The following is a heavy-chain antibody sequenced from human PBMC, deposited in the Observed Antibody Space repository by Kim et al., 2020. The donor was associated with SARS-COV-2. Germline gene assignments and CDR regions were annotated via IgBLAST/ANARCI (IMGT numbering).Heavy chain of an antibody. CDR2: IYYSGKT. Sequence: SETLSLTCTVSGDSLNSNGHYWGWIRQPPGKGLEWIGSIYYSGKTYYNPSLSSRVTVSIHTSKSQFTLNLSSVTAADTAIYYCARQLELYYFFYYGLDVWDRGTTVTVSS. V-gene: IGHV4-39*01. CDR1: GDSLNSNGHY. CDR3: ARQLELYYFFYYGLDV. J-gene: IGHJ6*02. D-gene: IGHD1-7*01.